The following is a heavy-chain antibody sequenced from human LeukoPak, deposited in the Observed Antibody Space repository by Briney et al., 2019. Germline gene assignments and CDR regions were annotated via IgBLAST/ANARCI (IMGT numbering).Heavy chain of an antibody. J-gene: IGHJ6*03. CDR3: ARVRVWRYYYYMDV. CDR1: GGSFSGYY. V-gene: IGHV4-59*01. CDR2: IYYSGST. Sequence: SETLSLTCAVYGGSFSGYYWSWIRQPPGKGLEWIGYIYYSGSTNYNPSLKSRVTISVDTSKNQFSLKLSSVTAADTAVYYCARVRVWRYYYYMDVWGKGTTVTVSS.